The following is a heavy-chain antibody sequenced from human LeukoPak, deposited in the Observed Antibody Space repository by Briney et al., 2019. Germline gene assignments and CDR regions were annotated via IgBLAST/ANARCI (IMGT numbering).Heavy chain of an antibody. J-gene: IGHJ4*02. CDR2: INAGNGNT. CDR1: GYTFTSYA. D-gene: IGHD2-21*01. CDR3: ARVAVRGTLIFDY. Sequence: ASVKVSCKASGYTFTSYAMHWVRQAPGQRLEWMGWINAGNGNTKYSQKFQGRVTITRDTSASTAYMGLSSLRSEDTAVYYCARVAVRGTLIFDYWGQGTLVTVSS. V-gene: IGHV1-3*01.